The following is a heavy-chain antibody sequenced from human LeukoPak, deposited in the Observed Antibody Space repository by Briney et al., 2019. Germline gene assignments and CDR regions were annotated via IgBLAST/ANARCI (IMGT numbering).Heavy chain of an antibody. CDR1: GSTFSSYW. D-gene: IGHD2-15*01. Sequence: GGSLRLSCAASGSTFSSYWMHWVRQAPGKGLVWVSRINSDGSSTSYADSVKGRFTISRDNAKNTLYLQMNSLRAEDTAVYYCARGLLGKYNWFDPWGQGTLVTVSS. V-gene: IGHV3-74*01. CDR3: ARGLLGKYNWFDP. CDR2: INSDGSST. J-gene: IGHJ5*02.